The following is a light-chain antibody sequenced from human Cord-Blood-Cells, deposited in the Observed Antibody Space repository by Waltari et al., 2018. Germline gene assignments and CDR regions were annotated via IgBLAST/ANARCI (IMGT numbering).Light chain of an antibody. V-gene: IGKV1-6*01. CDR3: LQDYNYPWT. J-gene: IGKJ1*01. CDR2: AAS. CDR1: QGIRND. Sequence: AIQMTQSPSSLSASVGDRVTITCRASQGIRNDLGWYQQKPGKAPKLLIYAASSLQSGVTSRCSGGGSGTDFTLTISSLQPEDFATYYCLQDYNYPWTFGQGTKVEIK.